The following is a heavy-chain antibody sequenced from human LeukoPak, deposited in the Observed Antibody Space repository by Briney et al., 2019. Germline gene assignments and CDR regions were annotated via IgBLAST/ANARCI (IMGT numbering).Heavy chain of an antibody. Sequence: SETLSLTCTVSGGSISSSSYYWGWIRQPPGKGLEWIGSIYYSGSTYYNPSLKSRVTISVDTSKNQFSLKLSSVTAADTAVYYCARQHCGSTSCHLDYWGQGTLVTVSS. D-gene: IGHD2-2*01. J-gene: IGHJ4*02. V-gene: IGHV4-39*01. CDR2: IYYSGST. CDR1: GGSISSSSYY. CDR3: ARQHCGSTSCHLDY.